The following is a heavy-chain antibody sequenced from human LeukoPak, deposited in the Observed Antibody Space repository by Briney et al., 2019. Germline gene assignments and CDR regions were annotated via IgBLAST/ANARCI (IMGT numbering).Heavy chain of an antibody. V-gene: IGHV1-2*02. Sequence: APVKASGKASGYTFIGYYIHWVRQAPGQGLEYMGWINPNSGGTSYAQQFQGRVTMTRDTYISTAYMELSRLRSDDTAVYYCARGGPTVTTSDSGWFDTWGQETQVGVCS. D-gene: IGHD4-17*01. CDR1: GYTFIGYY. J-gene: IGHJ5*02. CDR3: ARGGPTVTTSDSGWFDT. CDR2: INPNSGGT.